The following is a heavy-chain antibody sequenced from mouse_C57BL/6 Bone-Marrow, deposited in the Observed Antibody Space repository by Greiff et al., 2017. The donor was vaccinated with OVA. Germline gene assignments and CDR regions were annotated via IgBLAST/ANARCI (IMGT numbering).Heavy chain of an antibody. CDR1: GYSITSGYY. CDR2: ISYDGSN. Sequence: DVKLQESGPGLVKPSQSLSLTCSVTGYSITSGYYWNWIRQFPGNKLEWMGYISYDGSNNYNPSLKNRISITRDTSKNQFFLKLNSVTTEDTATYYCARDRPANWDRFAYWGQGTLVTVSA. V-gene: IGHV3-6*01. J-gene: IGHJ3*01. CDR3: ARDRPANWDRFAY. D-gene: IGHD4-1*01.